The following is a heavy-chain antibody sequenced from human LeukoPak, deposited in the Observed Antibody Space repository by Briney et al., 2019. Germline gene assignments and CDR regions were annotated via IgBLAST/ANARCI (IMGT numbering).Heavy chain of an antibody. J-gene: IGHJ2*01. V-gene: IGHV3-33*01. CDR2: IWYDGSNK. CDR3: ARGVINYYDSSGYYSGWYFDL. CDR1: GFTFSSYG. Sequence: GGSLRLSCAASGFTFSSYGMHWVRQAPGKGLEWVAVIWYDGSNKYYADSVKGRFTISRDNSKNALYLQMNNLRAEDTAVYYCARGVINYYDSSGYYSGWYFDLWGRGTLVTVFS. D-gene: IGHD3-22*01.